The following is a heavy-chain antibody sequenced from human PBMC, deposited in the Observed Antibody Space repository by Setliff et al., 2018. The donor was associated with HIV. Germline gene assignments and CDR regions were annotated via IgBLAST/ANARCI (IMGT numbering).Heavy chain of an antibody. CDR3: AGVGDIVVPPASYYYMDV. V-gene: IGHV1-46*01. CDR1: GYKFTSYY. CDR2: INPSIVST. D-gene: IGHD2-2*01. Sequence: ASVKVSCKASGYKFTSYYIHWVRQAPGQGLEWMGIINPSIVSTTYAEKFQGRVAMTRDTSTGTVYMELSSLRSEDTAVYYCAGVGDIVVPPASYYYMDVWGTGTTVTVSS. J-gene: IGHJ6*03.